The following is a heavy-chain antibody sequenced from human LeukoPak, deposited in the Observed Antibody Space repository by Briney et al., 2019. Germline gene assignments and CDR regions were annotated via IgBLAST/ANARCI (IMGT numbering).Heavy chain of an antibody. V-gene: IGHV3-30*03. J-gene: IGHJ4*02. CDR3: ASGYCSGGSCYHFDY. D-gene: IGHD2-15*01. Sequence: GRSLRLSCAASGFTFSSYGMHWVRQAPGKGLEWVAVISYDGSNKYYADSVKGRSTISRDNSKNTLYLQMNSLRAEDTAVYYCASGYCSGGSCYHFDYWGQGTLVTVSS. CDR1: GFTFSSYG. CDR2: ISYDGSNK.